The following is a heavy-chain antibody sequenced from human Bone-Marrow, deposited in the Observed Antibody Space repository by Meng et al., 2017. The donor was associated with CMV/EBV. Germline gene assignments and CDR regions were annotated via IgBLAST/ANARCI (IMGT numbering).Heavy chain of an antibody. CDR3: ARVRPPALISGYYPY. Sequence: LSLTCTVSGGSISSYYWSWIRQPPGKGLEWMAVISYDVINKYYADSVKGRFTISRDNSKNTLYLQMNSLRAEDTAVYYCARVRPPALISGYYPYWGQGTLVTVSS. J-gene: IGHJ4*02. CDR2: ISYDVINK. CDR1: GGSISSYY. D-gene: IGHD3-22*01. V-gene: IGHV3-30-3*01.